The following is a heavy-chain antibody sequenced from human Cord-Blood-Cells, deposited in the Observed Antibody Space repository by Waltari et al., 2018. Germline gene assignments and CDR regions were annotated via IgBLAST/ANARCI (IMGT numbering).Heavy chain of an antibody. CDR2: IKEDGSEK. CDR1: GFTFSSYW. J-gene: IGHJ2*01. V-gene: IGHV3-7*01. D-gene: IGHD3-16*02. CDR3: ASYQDSYWYFDL. Sequence: EVQLVESGGGLVQPGGSLRLSCAASGFTFSSYWMSWVRQAPGKGREWVANIKEDGSEKYYVDSVKGRFTISRDNAKNSLYLQMNSLRAEDTAVYYCASYQDSYWYFDLWGRGTLVTVSS.